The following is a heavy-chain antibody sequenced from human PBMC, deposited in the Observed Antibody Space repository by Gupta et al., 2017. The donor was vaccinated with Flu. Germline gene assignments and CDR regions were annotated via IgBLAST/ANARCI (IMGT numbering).Heavy chain of an antibody. V-gene: IGHV3-48*02. CDR2: IVRRGNV. Sequence: EVHVVESGGHLVQPGGSLGLSCAASGLIFRDSHMNWVRQAPGKGLDWVAYIVRRGNVYNADPVTSRFTISRDNAKNSLYLEMNILRDEYTALYYCVRDHDWAFTNWGQGTLVTVSS. J-gene: IGHJ4*02. D-gene: IGHD3-9*01. CDR1: GLIFRDSH. CDR3: VRDHDWAFTN.